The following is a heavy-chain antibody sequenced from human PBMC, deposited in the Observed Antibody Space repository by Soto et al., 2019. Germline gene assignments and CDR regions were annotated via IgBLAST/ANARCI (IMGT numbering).Heavy chain of an antibody. D-gene: IGHD5-18*01. Sequence: QVQLVQSGAEVKKPGSSVKVSCKASGGTFSSYAISWVRQAPGQGLEWMGGLIPIFGTANYAPKFQGRVTITADESTTTAYMELSSLSSYDKAVYYCASRSGQLWPHYFYYWCQGTLVTVSS. V-gene: IGHV1-69*01. CDR2: LIPIFGTA. CDR3: ASRSGQLWPHYFYY. CDR1: GGTFSSYA. J-gene: IGHJ4*02.